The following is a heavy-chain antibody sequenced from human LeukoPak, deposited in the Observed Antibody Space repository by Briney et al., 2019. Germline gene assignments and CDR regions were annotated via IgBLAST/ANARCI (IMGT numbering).Heavy chain of an antibody. CDR1: GFTFSSYE. CDR3: ARDRSVDNWNDLTRFDS. CDR2: ISSSGSTI. D-gene: IGHD1-20*01. J-gene: IGHJ4*02. Sequence: GGSLRLSCAVSGFTFSSYEMNWVRQAPGEGLEWVSYISSSGSTIYYADSVKGRFTISRDNTKNSLYLLMNSLRAAHTAVYYCARDRSVDNWNDLTRFDSWGQGTLVTVSS. V-gene: IGHV3-48*03.